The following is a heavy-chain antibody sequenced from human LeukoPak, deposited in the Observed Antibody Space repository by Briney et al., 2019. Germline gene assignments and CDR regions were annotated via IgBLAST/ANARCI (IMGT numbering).Heavy chain of an antibody. V-gene: IGHV1-69*13. CDR3: ARDLLRGDCSGGSCYSSRYFQH. CDR1: GGTFSSYA. CDR2: IIPIFGTA. Sequence: ASVKVSCKASGGTFSSYAISWVRQAPGQGLEWMGGIIPIFGTANYAQKFQGRVTITADESTSTAYMELSSLRSEDTAVYYCARDLLRGDCSGGSCYSSRYFQHWGQGTLVTVSS. J-gene: IGHJ1*01. D-gene: IGHD2-15*01.